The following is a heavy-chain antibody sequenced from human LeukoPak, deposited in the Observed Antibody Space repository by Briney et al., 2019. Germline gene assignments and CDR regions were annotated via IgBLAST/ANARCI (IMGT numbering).Heavy chain of an antibody. J-gene: IGHJ6*02. CDR2: TNQDGGET. CDR3: AGNLMDV. CDR1: GCICNKYW. Sequence: QPGASLRLSCQAAGCICNKYWIRWVRHAPKKGLEWVANTNQDGGETNYVDSVKGRFTISRDNAKNSVYLQMYSLRVEETGVYYCAGNLMDVWGQGTTVTVFS. D-gene: IGHD2/OR15-2a*01. V-gene: IGHV3-7*01.